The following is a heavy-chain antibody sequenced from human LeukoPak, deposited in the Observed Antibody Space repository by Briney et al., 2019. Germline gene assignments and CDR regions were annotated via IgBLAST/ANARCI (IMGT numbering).Heavy chain of an antibody. CDR1: GYTFTGYY. CDR2: INPNSGGT. CDR3: ARGGYSSGWSVFDY. Sequence: ASVKVSCKASGYTFTGYYMHWVRQAPGQGLEWMGWINPNSGGTNYARKFQGWVTMTRDTSISTAYMELSRLRSDDTAVYYCARGGYSSGWSVFDYWGQGTLVTVSS. D-gene: IGHD6-19*01. V-gene: IGHV1-2*04. J-gene: IGHJ4*02.